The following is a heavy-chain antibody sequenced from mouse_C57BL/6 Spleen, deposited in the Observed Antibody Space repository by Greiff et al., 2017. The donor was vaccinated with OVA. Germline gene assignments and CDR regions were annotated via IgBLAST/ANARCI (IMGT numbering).Heavy chain of an antibody. V-gene: IGHV1-52*01. Sequence: QVQLQQPGAELVRPGSSVKLSCKASGYTFTSYWMHWVKQRPIQGLEWIGNIDPSDSETHYNQKFKDKATLTVDKSSSTAYMQLSSLTSEDSAVYYCARRSTMVTTGGNYYYYAMDYWGQGTSVTVSS. CDR3: ARRSTMVTTGGNYYYYAMDY. J-gene: IGHJ4*01. CDR1: GYTFTSYW. D-gene: IGHD2-2*01. CDR2: IDPSDSET.